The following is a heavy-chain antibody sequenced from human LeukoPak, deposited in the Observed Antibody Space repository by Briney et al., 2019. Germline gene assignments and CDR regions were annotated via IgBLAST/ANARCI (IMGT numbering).Heavy chain of an antibody. D-gene: IGHD3-16*01. Sequence: ASVKVSCKASGDTFSNYPINWVRQAPGQGLEWLGRIIPFLTLTNYAQNFQDRVTITADKSTSTAYMELSSLRSEDTAMYYCARSLNFASPMTFDYWGQGTLVTVSS. CDR1: GDTFSNYP. CDR2: IIPFLTLT. CDR3: ARSLNFASPMTFDY. J-gene: IGHJ4*02. V-gene: IGHV1-69*02.